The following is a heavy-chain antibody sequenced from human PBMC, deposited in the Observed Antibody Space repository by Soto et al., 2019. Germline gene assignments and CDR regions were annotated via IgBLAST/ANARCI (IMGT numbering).Heavy chain of an antibody. D-gene: IGHD3-16*02. J-gene: IGHJ3*01. CDR2: IKEDGTEK. V-gene: IGHV3-7*03. CDR1: GFSLSGFW. CDR3: ARDGRRQWGLIGCDV. Sequence: EMEVVESGGGLVQPGGSLRLSCVVSGFSLSGFWMTWVRQTPGKGLEWVATIKEDGTEKYYGDSVEGRFVISRDNAKKSVDLQMHSLTGEDTAVYYCARDGRRQWGLIGCDVWGRGTEVTVSS.